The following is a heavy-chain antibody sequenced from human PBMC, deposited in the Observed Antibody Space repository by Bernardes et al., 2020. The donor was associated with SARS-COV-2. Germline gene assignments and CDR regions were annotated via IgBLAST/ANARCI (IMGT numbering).Heavy chain of an antibody. D-gene: IGHD5-12*01. CDR2: ISWNSGSI. CDR1: GFTFDDYA. Sequence: GWSLRLSCAASGFTFDDYAMHWVRQAPGKGLEWVSGISWNSGSIGYADSVKGRFTISRDNAKNSLYLQMNSLRAEDTALYYCAKDGHSGYNNWFDPWGQGTLVTVSS. J-gene: IGHJ5*02. CDR3: AKDGHSGYNNWFDP. V-gene: IGHV3-9*01.